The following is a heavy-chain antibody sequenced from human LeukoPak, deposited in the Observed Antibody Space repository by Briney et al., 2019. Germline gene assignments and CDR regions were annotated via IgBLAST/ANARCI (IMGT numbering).Heavy chain of an antibody. V-gene: IGHV1-18*01. D-gene: IGHD6-25*01. CDR1: GYTFSSYG. CDR3: ARDTYSSDWPKYSYYAMDL. CDR2: VSAYNDNT. J-gene: IGHJ6*02. Sequence: AWVAVSCKASGYTFSSYGISWVRQATGQGLEWMGWVSAYNDNTNYAQKLQGRVTMTTDTSTRTAYMELRSLRSDDTAVYYCARDTYSSDWPKYSYYAMDLWGQGTTVTVSS.